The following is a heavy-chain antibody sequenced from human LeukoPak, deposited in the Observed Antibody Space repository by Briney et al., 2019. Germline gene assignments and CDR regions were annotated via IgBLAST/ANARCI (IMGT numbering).Heavy chain of an antibody. CDR2: IIPIFGTA. J-gene: IGHJ6*03. V-gene: IGHV1-69*06. Sequence: SVKLSCKASGGTFCSYAISWVRQAPRQRVEWRGGIIPIFGTANYAQKLQGRVTITADKSTSSAYMELRSLRSEDTAVYYCARQQLGYYYYMDVWGKGTTVTVSS. D-gene: IGHD6-13*01. CDR1: GGTFCSYA. CDR3: ARQQLGYYYYMDV.